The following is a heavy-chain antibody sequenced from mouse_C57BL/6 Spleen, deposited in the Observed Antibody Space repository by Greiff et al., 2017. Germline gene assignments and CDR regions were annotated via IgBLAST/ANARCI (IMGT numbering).Heavy chain of an antibody. J-gene: IGHJ2*01. CDR2: INPSNGGT. CDR3: ARRRANCNVPVDY. Sequence: QVQLQQPGPELVKPGASVKLSCKASGYTFTSYWMHWVKQRPGQGLEWIGKINPSNGGTNYNEKFKSKATLHVDKSSSTAYMQLSSLTSDDSAVYDCARRRANCNVPVDYWGQGTTLTVSS. D-gene: IGHD4-1*01. V-gene: IGHV1-53*01. CDR1: GYTFTSYW.